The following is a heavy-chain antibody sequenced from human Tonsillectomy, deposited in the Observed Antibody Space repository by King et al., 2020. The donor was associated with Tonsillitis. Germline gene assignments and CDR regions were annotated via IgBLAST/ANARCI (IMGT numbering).Heavy chain of an antibody. CDR3: AKSRVDRWPSFDY. V-gene: IGHV3-23*04. CDR1: GFIFSSYA. Sequence: VQLVESGGGLVQPGGSLRLSCAASGFIFSSYAMSWVRRAPGRGWEWVSIINERGGNYADSVKGRFTISRDNSKNTLYLQMNSLRAEDTAVYFCAKSRVDRWPSFDYWGQGTLVTVSS. J-gene: IGHJ4*02. D-gene: IGHD2-15*01. CDR2: INERGG.